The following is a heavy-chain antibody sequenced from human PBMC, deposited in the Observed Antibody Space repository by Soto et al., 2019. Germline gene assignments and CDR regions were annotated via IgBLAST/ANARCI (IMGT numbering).Heavy chain of an antibody. CDR3: ARHLTFHDH. J-gene: IGHJ4*02. V-gene: IGHV4-59*08. D-gene: IGHD3-9*01. Sequence: SETLSLTCTVSGGSISNYYWSWIRQPPGKGLEWIGYMYYSGSANYNPSLKSRVTISVDTSKNQFSLKLSSVTAADTAVYYCARHLTFHDHWGQGTLVTVSS. CDR1: GGSISNYY. CDR2: MYYSGSA.